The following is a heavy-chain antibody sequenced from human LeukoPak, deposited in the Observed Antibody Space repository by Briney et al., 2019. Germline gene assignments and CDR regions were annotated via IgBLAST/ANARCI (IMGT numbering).Heavy chain of an antibody. Sequence: SGTLSLTCAVSGGSISSSNWWSWVRPPPGKGLEWIGEIYHSGSTNYNPSLKSRVTISVDTSKNQFSLKLSSVTAADTAVYYCTRTPPFGELYGAYYFDYWGQGTLVTVSS. CDR2: IYHSGST. V-gene: IGHV4-4*02. CDR1: GGSISSSNW. CDR3: TRTPPFGELYGAYYFDY. D-gene: IGHD3-10*01. J-gene: IGHJ4*02.